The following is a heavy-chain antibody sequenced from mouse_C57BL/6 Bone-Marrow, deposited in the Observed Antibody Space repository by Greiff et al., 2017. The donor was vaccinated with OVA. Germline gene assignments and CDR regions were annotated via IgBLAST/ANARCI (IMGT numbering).Heavy chain of an antibody. J-gene: IGHJ3*01. CDR1: GFTFSDYY. CDR2: INYDGSST. V-gene: IGHV5-16*01. CDR3: ARGPARGGFGY. Sequence: EVKLVESEGGLVQPGSSMKLSCTASGFTFSDYYMAWVRQVPEKGLEWVANINYDGSSTYYLDSLKSRFIISRDNAKNILYLQMSSLKSEDTATYDCARGPARGGFGYWGQGTLVTVAA.